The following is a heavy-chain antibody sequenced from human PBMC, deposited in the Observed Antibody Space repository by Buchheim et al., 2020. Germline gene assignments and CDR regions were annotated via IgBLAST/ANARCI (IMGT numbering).Heavy chain of an antibody. Sequence: QVQLVESGGGVVQPGRSLRLSCAASGFTFSSYVMHWVRQAPGKGLEWVSVISDDGGNKYYADSVKGRFTISRDNSKNTLYLQMNSLRAEDTAVYYCAKVDYDILTGPMDYFDYWGQGTL. J-gene: IGHJ4*02. CDR2: ISDDGGNK. D-gene: IGHD3-9*01. CDR1: GFTFSSYV. CDR3: AKVDYDILTGPMDYFDY. V-gene: IGHV3-30*18.